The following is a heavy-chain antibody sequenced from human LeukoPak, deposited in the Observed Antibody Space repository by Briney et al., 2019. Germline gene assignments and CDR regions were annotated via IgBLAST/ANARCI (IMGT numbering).Heavy chain of an antibody. CDR1: GGSISSYY. Sequence: SETLSLTCTVSGGSISSYYWSWIRQPPGKGLEWIGYIYYSGSTNYNPSPKSRLTISVDTSKNQFSLKLSSVTAADTAVYYCARLTPWFDPWGQGTLVTVSS. D-gene: IGHD3-16*01. CDR3: ARLTPWFDP. V-gene: IGHV4-59*01. J-gene: IGHJ5*02. CDR2: IYYSGST.